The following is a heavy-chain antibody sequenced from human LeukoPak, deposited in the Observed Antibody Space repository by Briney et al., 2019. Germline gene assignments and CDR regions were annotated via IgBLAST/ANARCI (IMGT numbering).Heavy chain of an antibody. V-gene: IGHV3-74*03. CDR1: GFTFSSHW. Sequence: GGSLRLSCAASGFTFSSHWMHWVRQAPGKGLVWVSRINGDGSNTTYADSVKGRFTISRDNAKNTLYLQMNSLRAEDTAVYYCARDRGSGYANWGQGTLVTVSS. D-gene: IGHD5-12*01. J-gene: IGHJ4*02. CDR3: ARDRGSGYAN. CDR2: INGDGSNT.